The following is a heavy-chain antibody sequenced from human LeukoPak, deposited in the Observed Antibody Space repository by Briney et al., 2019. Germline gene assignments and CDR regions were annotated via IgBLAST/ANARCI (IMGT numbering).Heavy chain of an antibody. V-gene: IGHV3-21*01. CDR3: ARDGRDSIFGVVTYYYYYMDV. D-gene: IGHD3-3*01. J-gene: IGHJ6*03. CDR1: GFTFSTYS. CDR2: ITGSSSYI. Sequence: GGSLRLSCAASGFTFSTYSMNWVRQAPGKGLEWVSSITGSSSYIYYADSVKGRFTISRDNAKNSLYLQMNSLRAEDTAVYYCARDGRDSIFGVVTYYYYYMDVWGKGTTVTVSS.